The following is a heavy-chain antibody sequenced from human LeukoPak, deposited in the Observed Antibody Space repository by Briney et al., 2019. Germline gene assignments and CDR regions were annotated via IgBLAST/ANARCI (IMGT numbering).Heavy chain of an antibody. CDR3: ARGPNYGSRSDYFDY. J-gene: IGHJ4*02. D-gene: IGHD3-10*01. Sequence: SVKVSCKASGGTFSNYAISWVRQAPGQGLEWMGGIIPIFGTANYAQKFQGRVTITADKSTSTAYMELSSLRSEDTAVYYCARGPNYGSRSDYFDYWGQGTLVTVSS. CDR1: GGTFSNYA. CDR2: IIPIFGTA. V-gene: IGHV1-69*06.